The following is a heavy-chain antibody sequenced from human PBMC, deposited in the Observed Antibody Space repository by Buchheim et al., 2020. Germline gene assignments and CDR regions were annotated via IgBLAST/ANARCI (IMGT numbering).Heavy chain of an antibody. V-gene: IGHV3-30*18. CDR2: ISYDGSNK. J-gene: IGHJ6*02. D-gene: IGHD3-3*01. Sequence: QVQLVESGGGVVQPGRSLRLSCAASGFTFSSYGMHWVRQAPGKGLEWVAVISYDGSNKYYADSVKGRFTISRDNSKNKLYLQMNSLRAEDTAVYYCAKDFGVVILDGMDVWGQGTT. CDR3: AKDFGVVILDGMDV. CDR1: GFTFSSYG.